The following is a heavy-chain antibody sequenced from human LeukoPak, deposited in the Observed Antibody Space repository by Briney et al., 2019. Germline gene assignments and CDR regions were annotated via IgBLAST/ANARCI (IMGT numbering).Heavy chain of an antibody. CDR3: AKDFSYGDYSDY. CDR1: GYTFTGYY. V-gene: IGHV1-2*06. D-gene: IGHD4-17*01. CDR2: INPNSGDT. Sequence: ASVKVSCKASGYTFTGYYIYWVRQAPGQGLEWMGRINPNSGDTNYAQKFQGRVTMTRDTSISTAYMELSRLRSDDTAVYYCAKDFSYGDYSDYWAREPWSPSPQ. J-gene: IGHJ4*02.